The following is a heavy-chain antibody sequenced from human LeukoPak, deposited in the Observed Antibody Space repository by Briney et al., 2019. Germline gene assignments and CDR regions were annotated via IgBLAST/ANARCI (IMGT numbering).Heavy chain of an antibody. Sequence: PGGSLRLSCAASGFTFSSYAMHWVRQAPGKGLEWVAVISYDGSNKYYADSVKGRFTISRDNSKNTLYLQMNSLRAEDTAVYYCARGPAYYYDSSHFDYWGQGTLVTVSS. J-gene: IGHJ4*02. CDR3: ARGPAYYYDSSHFDY. CDR2: ISYDGSNK. CDR1: GFTFSSYA. V-gene: IGHV3-30-3*01. D-gene: IGHD3-22*01.